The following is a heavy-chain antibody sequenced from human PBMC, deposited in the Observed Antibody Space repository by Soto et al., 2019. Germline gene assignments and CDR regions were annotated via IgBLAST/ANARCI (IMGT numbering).Heavy chain of an antibody. CDR3: ARDPFSPPYYYDSSGPGWFDP. D-gene: IGHD3-22*01. Sequence: GGSLRLSSAASGFTFSSYWMHWVRQAPGQGLVWVSRINSDGSSTSSADPVKGRFTISRDNAKNTLYLQMNSLRAEDTAVYYCARDPFSPPYYYDSSGPGWFDPWGQGTLVTVSS. CDR1: GFTFSSYW. V-gene: IGHV3-74*01. J-gene: IGHJ5*02. CDR2: INSDGSST.